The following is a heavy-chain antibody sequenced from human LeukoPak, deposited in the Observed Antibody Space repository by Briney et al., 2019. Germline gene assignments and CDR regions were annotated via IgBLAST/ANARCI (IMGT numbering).Heavy chain of an antibody. D-gene: IGHD2-2*01. V-gene: IGHV3-21*01. J-gene: IGHJ5*02. CDR1: GFTFSGSA. CDR3: ARGVVVVPAAIPSWFDP. CDR2: INNVGSHI. Sequence: GGSLRLSCAASGFTFSGSAMNWVRQAPGKGLEWVSSINNVGSHIYYAGSVRGRFTISRDNAKNSLYLQMSSLRAEDTAVYYCARGVVVVPAAIPSWFDPWGQGTLVTVSS.